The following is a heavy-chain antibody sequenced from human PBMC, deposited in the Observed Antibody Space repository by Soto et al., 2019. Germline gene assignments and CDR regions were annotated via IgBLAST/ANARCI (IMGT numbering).Heavy chain of an antibody. Sequence: EVQLVESGGGLVKPGGSLRLSCAASGFTFSSYSMNWVRQAPGKGLEWVSSISSSSSYIYYADSVKGRFTISRDNAKNSLYLQMNSLRAEDTAVYYCARLSSSHHAFDYWGQGTLVTVSS. D-gene: IGHD6-13*01. CDR2: ISSSSSYI. CDR3: ARLSSSHHAFDY. J-gene: IGHJ4*02. CDR1: GFTFSSYS. V-gene: IGHV3-21*01.